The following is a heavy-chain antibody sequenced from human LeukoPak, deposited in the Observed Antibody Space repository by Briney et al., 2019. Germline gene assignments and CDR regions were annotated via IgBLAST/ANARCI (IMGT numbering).Heavy chain of an antibody. Sequence: GGSLRLSCAASRFTFSDHNMNWVRQAPGKGLEWVSYISSGGDTIYYADSVKGRFTISRDNAKDSLYLQMNSLRDEDTAVYYCARAMITGYYYYPMDVWGQGTTVTVSS. CDR2: ISSGGDTI. V-gene: IGHV3-48*02. D-gene: IGHD1-20*01. CDR3: ARAMITGYYYYPMDV. CDR1: RFTFSDHN. J-gene: IGHJ6*02.